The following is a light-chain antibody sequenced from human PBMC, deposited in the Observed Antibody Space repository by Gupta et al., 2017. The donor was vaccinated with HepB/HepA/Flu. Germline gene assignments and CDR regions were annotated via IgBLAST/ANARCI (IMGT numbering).Light chain of an antibody. J-gene: IGKJ1*01. CDR1: QSVSSY. Sequence: DIVLTQSPATLSLSPGERATLSCRASQSVSSYLAWYQQKPGQAPRLLIYDASKRATGIPARFSGSGSGTEFTLTISSREPEDFAVYYCQQQSNWPRTFGQGTXVEIK. CDR3: QQQSNWPRT. V-gene: IGKV3-11*01. CDR2: DAS.